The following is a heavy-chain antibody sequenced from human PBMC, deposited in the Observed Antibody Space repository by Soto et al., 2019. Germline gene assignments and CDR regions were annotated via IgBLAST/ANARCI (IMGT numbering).Heavy chain of an antibody. CDR3: VRLIGMTTATTDRGFDT. CDR1: GGSISSSSYY. Sequence: PSETLSLTSTVSGGSISSSSYYWDWIRQPPGKGLEWIGSIYYTGNTYYNPSLRSRITISVDTSKNQFSLKLSSVTAADTAVYYCVRLIGMTTATTDRGFDTWGQGAQVTVSS. V-gene: IGHV4-39*01. CDR2: IYYTGNT. J-gene: IGHJ5*02. D-gene: IGHD4-17*01.